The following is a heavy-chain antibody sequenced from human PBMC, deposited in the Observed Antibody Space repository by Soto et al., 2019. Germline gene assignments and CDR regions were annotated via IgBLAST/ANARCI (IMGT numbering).Heavy chain of an antibody. CDR1: VFTFDDYG. Sequence: PGGSRRLSSAAAVFTFDDYGMSWVRQAPGKGLEWVSGINWNGGSTGYADSVKGRFTISRDNAKNSLYLQMNSLRAEDTALYYCALVYDSSGYYSTFDYWGQGTLVTVSS. J-gene: IGHJ4*02. D-gene: IGHD3-22*01. CDR2: INWNGGST. V-gene: IGHV3-20*04. CDR3: ALVYDSSGYYSTFDY.